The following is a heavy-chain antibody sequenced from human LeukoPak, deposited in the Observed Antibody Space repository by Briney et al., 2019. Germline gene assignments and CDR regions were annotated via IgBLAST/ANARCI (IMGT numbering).Heavy chain of an antibody. CDR2: ISGSGGST. Sequence: TGGSLRLSCAASGFTFSSYXXXXXXXXXXXXXXXXSAISGSGGSTYYADSVKGRFTISRDNSKNTLYLQMNSLRAEDTAVYYCAKEESSTSLDYWGQGTLVTVSS. CDR3: AKEESSTSLDY. CDR1: GFTFSSYX. D-gene: IGHD2-2*01. J-gene: IGHJ4*02. V-gene: IGHV3-23*01.